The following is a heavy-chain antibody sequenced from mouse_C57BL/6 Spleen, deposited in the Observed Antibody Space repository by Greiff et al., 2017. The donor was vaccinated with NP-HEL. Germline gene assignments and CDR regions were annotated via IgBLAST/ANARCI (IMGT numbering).Heavy chain of an antibody. J-gene: IGHJ1*03. CDR3: TRSLLSYWYFDV. D-gene: IGHD1-1*01. V-gene: IGHV1-5*01. CDR2: IYPGTSDT. Sequence: EVKLVESGTVLARPGASVKMSCKTSGYTFTSYWMHWVKQRPGQGLEWIGAIYPGTSDTSYNQKFTGKAKLTAVTSASTAYMELSSLTNEDSAVYYCTRSLLSYWYFDVWGTGTTVTVSS. CDR1: GYTFTSYW.